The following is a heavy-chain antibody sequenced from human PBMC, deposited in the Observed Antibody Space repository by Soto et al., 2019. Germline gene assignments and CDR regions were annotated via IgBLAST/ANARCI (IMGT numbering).Heavy chain of an antibody. V-gene: IGHV3-30*18. Sequence: QVQLVESGGGVVQPGRSLRLSCAASGFTFSSYGMHWVRQAPGKGLEWVAVISYDGSNKYYADSVKGRFTISRDNSKNTLYLQMNSLRAEDTAVYYCAKDLPRYTWNGPSDFDYWGQGTLVTVSS. CDR3: AKDLPRYTWNGPSDFDY. D-gene: IGHD1-1*01. CDR1: GFTFSSYG. J-gene: IGHJ4*02. CDR2: ISYDGSNK.